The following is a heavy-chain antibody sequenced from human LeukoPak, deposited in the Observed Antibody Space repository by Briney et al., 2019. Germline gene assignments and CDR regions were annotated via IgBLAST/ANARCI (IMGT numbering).Heavy chain of an antibody. Sequence: PGGSLRLSWAASGFTFTMFSMNWLRQARGKGLEWMAFIRGRSDTTYYADSVQGRFTISRDNSKNTLYLQMNSLRAEDTAVYYCARDPRQVVPAATYFHYWGQGTLVTVSS. CDR2: IRGRSDTT. V-gene: IGHV3-48*01. CDR3: ARDPRQVVPAATYFHY. J-gene: IGHJ4*02. D-gene: IGHD2-2*01. CDR1: GFTFTMFS.